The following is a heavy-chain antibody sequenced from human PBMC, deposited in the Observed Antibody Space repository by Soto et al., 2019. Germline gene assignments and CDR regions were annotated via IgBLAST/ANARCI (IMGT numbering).Heavy chain of an antibody. CDR2: ISYDGSNK. Sequence: GGSLKLSCAASGFTFSNHAMHLIRQAPGKGLEWVAVISYDGSNKYYADSVKGRFTISRDNSKNTLYLQMNSLRAEDTAVYYCARDLLGYCSGGSCSPPGGWFDPWGQGTLVTVSS. CDR3: ARDLLGYCSGGSCSPPGGWFDP. CDR1: GFTFSNHA. V-gene: IGHV3-30-3*01. J-gene: IGHJ5*02. D-gene: IGHD2-15*01.